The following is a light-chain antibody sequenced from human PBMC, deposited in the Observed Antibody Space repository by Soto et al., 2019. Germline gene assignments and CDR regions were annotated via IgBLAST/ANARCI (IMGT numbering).Light chain of an antibody. J-gene: IGLJ2*01. CDR1: SSDVGGYDY. V-gene: IGLV2-8*01. Sequence: QSVLTQPPSASGSPGQSVTISCTGTSSDVGGYDYVSWYQQYPGKAPKLMIYEVTKRPSGVPDRFSGSKSGNSASLTVSGLQAEDEADYYCSSYAGSNTWVFGGGTKLTVL. CDR3: SSYAGSNTWV. CDR2: EVT.